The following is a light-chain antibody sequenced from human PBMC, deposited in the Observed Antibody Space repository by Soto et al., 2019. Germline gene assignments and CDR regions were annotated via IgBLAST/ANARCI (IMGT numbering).Light chain of an antibody. CDR3: SSYTSSSTALV. CDR1: SSEVGGYNY. J-gene: IGLJ1*01. Sequence: QSVLTQPASLSWSPRQSITISRPGTSSEVGGYNYVSWYQQHPGKAPKLMIYDVSNRPSGVSNRFSGSKSGNTASLTISGLQAEDEADYYCSSYTSSSTALVFGTGTKVTVL. V-gene: IGLV2-14*01. CDR2: DVS.